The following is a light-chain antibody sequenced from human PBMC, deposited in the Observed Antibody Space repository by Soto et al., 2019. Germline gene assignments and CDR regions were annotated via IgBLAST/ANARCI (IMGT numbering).Light chain of an antibody. CDR1: QTITTY. Sequence: DIQMTQPPSSLSASVGDRVTITCRASQTITTYLNWYQQKPGKAPQLLIYAASSLQTGVPSRFSGSGSGTDFTLAISSLQPEDFATYYCQQSFSTPITFGQGTRLEIK. J-gene: IGKJ5*01. CDR3: QQSFSTPIT. CDR2: AAS. V-gene: IGKV1-39*01.